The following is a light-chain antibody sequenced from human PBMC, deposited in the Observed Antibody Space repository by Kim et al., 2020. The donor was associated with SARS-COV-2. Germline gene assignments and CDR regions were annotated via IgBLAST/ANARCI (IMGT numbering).Light chain of an antibody. CDR1: QSVGTN. J-gene: IGKJ1*01. V-gene: IGKV3-15*01. CDR3: QNYDYSPPWT. Sequence: PGKSATLSSKTSQSVGTNLALYQQRPGQTPRLILYGASTRATGVPARFSGTGSGTEFTLTISSLQPEDCALYYCQNYDYSPPWTFGRGTKVDSK. CDR2: GAS.